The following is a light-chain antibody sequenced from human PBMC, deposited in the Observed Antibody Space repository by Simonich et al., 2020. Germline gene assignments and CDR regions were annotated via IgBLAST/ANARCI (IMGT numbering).Light chain of an antibody. CDR2: DVI. CDR1: SSDVGGYNY. V-gene: IGLV2-14*03. J-gene: IGLJ2*01. CDR3: SSYTSSSTVV. Sequence: QSALTQPASVSGSPGQSITIPCTGTSSDVGGYNYVPWYQHHPGKAPKLMIYDVINRPSGVSNRFSGSKSGNTASLTISGLQAEDEADYYCSSYTSSSTVVFGGGTKLTVL.